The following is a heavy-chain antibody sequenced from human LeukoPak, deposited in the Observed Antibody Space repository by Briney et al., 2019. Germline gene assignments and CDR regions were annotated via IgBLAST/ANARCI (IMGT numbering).Heavy chain of an antibody. V-gene: IGHV3-7*03. CDR2: INHNGNVN. D-gene: IGHD3-16*01. CDR3: ARGGGLDV. CDR1: GFNFSSYW. Sequence: GGSLRLSCAASGFNFSSYWMNWARQAPGKGLEWVASINHNGNVNYYVDSVKGRFTISRDNAKNSLYLQMSNLRAEDTAVYFCARGGGLDVWGQGATVTVSS. J-gene: IGHJ6*02.